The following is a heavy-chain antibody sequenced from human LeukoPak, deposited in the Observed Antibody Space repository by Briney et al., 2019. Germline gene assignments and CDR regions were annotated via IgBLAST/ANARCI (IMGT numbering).Heavy chain of an antibody. CDR2: INSDGSST. V-gene: IGHV3-74*01. CDR1: GFPFSSYW. CDR3: AKSGTRSSWSPRVKTYLDY. D-gene: IGHD6-13*01. Sequence: GGSLRLSCAASGFPFSSYWMHWVRQAPGKGLVWVSRINSDGSSTSYADSVKGRFTISRDNSKNTLYLQMNSLRAEDTAVYYCAKSGTRSSWSPRVKTYLDYWGQGTLVTVSS. J-gene: IGHJ4*02.